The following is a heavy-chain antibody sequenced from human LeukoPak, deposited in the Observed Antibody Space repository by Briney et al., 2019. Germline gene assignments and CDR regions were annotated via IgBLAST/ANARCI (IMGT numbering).Heavy chain of an antibody. CDR2: IYRGGDT. Sequence: GGSLRLSCAVSGFRVTNDYMMWVRQAPGKGLEWVSDIYRGGDTNYADSVKGRFTISRDNSKNTLYLQMSSLRAEDTAVYYCATPLTGLHYGGQGTLVTVSS. CDR1: GFRVTNDY. D-gene: IGHD1-14*01. J-gene: IGHJ4*02. V-gene: IGHV3-53*01. CDR3: ATPLTGLHY.